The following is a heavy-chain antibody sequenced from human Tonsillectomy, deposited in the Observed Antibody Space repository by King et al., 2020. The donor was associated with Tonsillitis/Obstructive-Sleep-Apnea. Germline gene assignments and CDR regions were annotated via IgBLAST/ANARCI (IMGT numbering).Heavy chain of an antibody. J-gene: IGHJ4*02. V-gene: IGHV4-39*01. CDR2: IYYSGSN. Sequence: QLQESGPGLVKPSETLSLTCTVSGGSISSSSYYWGWIRQPPGKGLEWIGSIYYSGSNYYNPSLKSRVTISVDTSKNQFSLKLSSVTAADPAVYYCARQSYSGSYDYWGQGTLVTVSS. CDR3: ARQSYSGSYDY. CDR1: GGSISSSSYY. D-gene: IGHD1-26*01.